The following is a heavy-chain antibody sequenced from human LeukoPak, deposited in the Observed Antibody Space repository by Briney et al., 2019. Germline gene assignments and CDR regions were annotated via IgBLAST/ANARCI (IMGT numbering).Heavy chain of an antibody. CDR3: ARGATVAGTGWFDP. CDR1: GGSFSGYY. Sequence: KPSETLSLTCAVYGGSFSGYYWSWIRQPPGKGLEWIGEINHSGSTYYNPSLKSRVTISVDTSKNQFSLKLSSVTAADTAVYYCARGATVAGTGWFDPWGQGTLVTVSS. J-gene: IGHJ5*02. V-gene: IGHV4-34*09. CDR2: INHSGST. D-gene: IGHD6-19*01.